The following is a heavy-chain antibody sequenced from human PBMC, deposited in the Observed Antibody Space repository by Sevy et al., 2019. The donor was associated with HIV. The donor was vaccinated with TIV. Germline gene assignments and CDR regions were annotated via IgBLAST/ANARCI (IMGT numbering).Heavy chain of an antibody. CDR2: IRSKANSYAT. CDR1: GFTFSGSA. V-gene: IGHV3-73*01. Sequence: GESLKISCAASGFTFSGSAMHWVRQASGKGLEWVGRIRSKANSYATAYSASVKGRFTISRDDSKNTAYLQMNSLKTEDTAVYYCTRPVLSNWFDPWGQGTLVTVSS. J-gene: IGHJ5*02. CDR3: TRPVLSNWFDP. D-gene: IGHD3-10*01.